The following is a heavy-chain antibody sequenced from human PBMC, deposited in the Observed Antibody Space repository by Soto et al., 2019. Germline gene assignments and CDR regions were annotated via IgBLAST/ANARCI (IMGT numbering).Heavy chain of an antibody. CDR2: INHSGST. D-gene: IGHD5-12*01. J-gene: IGHJ5*02. CDR3: ARGRVSTMVLGIHNLFDP. Sequence: LSLTCADHGGAFSGYYWRWIRQPPGKGLEWIGEINHSGSTNYNPSLKSRVTISVDTSKNQFSLKLSSVTAADTAVYYCARGRVSTMVLGIHNLFDPSGQGTLVIVSA. V-gene: IGHV4-34*01. CDR1: GGAFSGYY.